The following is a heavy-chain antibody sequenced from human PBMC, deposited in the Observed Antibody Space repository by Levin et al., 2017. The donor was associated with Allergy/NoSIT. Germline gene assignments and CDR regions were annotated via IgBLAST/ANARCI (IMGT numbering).Heavy chain of an antibody. V-gene: IGHV3-49*03. D-gene: IGHD6-6*01. J-gene: IGHJ5*02. CDR2: IRSNIHGGTT. CDR3: TRVIAAHRSWFDP. Sequence: QAGGSLRLSCTASGLNFGEYAMSWFRQAPGKGLEWIAFIRSNIHGGTTEYAASVKGRFTFSRDDSKTIAYLQMNSLKTEDTAVYYCTRVIAAHRSWFDPWGQGTLVTVSP. CDR1: GLNFGEYA.